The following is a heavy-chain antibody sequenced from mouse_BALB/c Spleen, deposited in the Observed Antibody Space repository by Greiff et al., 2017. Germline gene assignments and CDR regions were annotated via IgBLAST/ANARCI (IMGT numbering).Heavy chain of an antibody. CDR2: INSNGGST. J-gene: IGHJ1*01. CDR3: ARDRNYYGSSYWYFDV. D-gene: IGHD1-1*01. Sequence: EVQLVESGGGLVQPGGSLKLSCAASGFTFSSYGMSWVRQTPDKRLELVATINSNGGSTYYPDSVKGRFTISRDNAKNTLYLQMSSLKSEDTAMYYCARDRNYYGSSYWYFDVWGAGTTVTVSS. CDR1: GFTFSSYG. V-gene: IGHV5-6-3*01.